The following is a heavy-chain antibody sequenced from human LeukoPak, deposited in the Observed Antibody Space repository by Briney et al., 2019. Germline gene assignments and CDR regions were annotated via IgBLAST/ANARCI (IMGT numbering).Heavy chain of an antibody. CDR3: ARIAVAGSPPFYYYYYYMDV. V-gene: IGHV4-34*01. Sequence: SETLSLTCAVYGGSFSGYYWSWIRQPPGKGLEWIGEINHSGSTSYNPSLKSRVTISVDTSKNQFSLKLSSVTAADTAVYYCARIAVAGSPPFYYYYYYMDVWGKGTTVTISS. J-gene: IGHJ6*03. CDR2: INHSGST. D-gene: IGHD6-19*01. CDR1: GGSFSGYY.